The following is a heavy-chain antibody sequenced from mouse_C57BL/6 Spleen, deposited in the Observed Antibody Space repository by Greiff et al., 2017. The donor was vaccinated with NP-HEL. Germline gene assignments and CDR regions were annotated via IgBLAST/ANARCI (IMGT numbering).Heavy chain of an antibody. J-gene: IGHJ2*01. CDR2: IYPRDGST. V-gene: IGHV1-85*01. CDR1: GYTFTSYD. CDR3: ARSEGGKIDY. Sequence: QVQLKESGPELVKPGASVKLSCKASGYTFTSYDINWVKQRPGQGLAWIGWIYPRDGSTKYNEKFKGKATLTVDTSSSTAYMELHSLTSEDSAVYFCARSEGGKIDYWGQGTTLTVSS. D-gene: IGHD1-1*02.